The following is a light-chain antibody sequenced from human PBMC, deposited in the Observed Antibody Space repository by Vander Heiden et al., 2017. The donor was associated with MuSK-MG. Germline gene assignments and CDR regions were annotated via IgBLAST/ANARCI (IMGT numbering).Light chain of an antibody. CDR1: QRITSSY. V-gene: IGKV3-20*01. CDR3: QQYGNSPRT. Sequence: EIRLTQPPGTLSLSPGEGAALSCRTSQRITSSYVAWYQQKPGQAPRLLIYAASSRATGIPDRFSGSGSGTDFSLTIRRLEPEDFAVYYCQQYGNSPRTFGQGTKLEIK. CDR2: AAS. J-gene: IGKJ2*01.